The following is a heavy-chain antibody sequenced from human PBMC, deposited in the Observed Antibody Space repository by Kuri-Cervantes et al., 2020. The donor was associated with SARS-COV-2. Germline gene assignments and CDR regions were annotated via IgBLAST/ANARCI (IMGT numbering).Heavy chain of an antibody. D-gene: IGHD6-19*01. CDR3: AREQWLELDAFDI. V-gene: IGHV3-7*01. CDR1: GFTFSSYG. J-gene: IGHJ3*02. CDR2: IKKDGSEK. Sequence: GESLKISCAASGFTFSSYGMHCVRQAPGKGLEWVANIKKDGSEKYYVDSVKGRFTISRDNAKNSLYLQMNSLRAEDTAVYYCAREQWLELDAFDIWGQGTMVTVSS.